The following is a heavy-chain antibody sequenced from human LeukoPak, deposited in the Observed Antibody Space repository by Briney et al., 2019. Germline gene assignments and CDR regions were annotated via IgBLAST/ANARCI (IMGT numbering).Heavy chain of an antibody. Sequence: GGSLRLSCAASGFIFSSYGMHWVRQAPGKGLEWVAVIWYDGSNKYYADSVKGRFTISRDIAKNTLYLQMNSLRAEDTGVYYCAKDHYWSIDYWGRGTLVTVSS. V-gene: IGHV3-33*03. D-gene: IGHD3-3*01. CDR2: IWYDGSNK. J-gene: IGHJ4*02. CDR3: AKDHYWSIDY. CDR1: GFIFSSYG.